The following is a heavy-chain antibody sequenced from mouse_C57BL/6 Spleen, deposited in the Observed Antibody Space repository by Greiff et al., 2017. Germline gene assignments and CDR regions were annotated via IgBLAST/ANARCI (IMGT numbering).Heavy chain of an antibody. J-gene: IGHJ1*03. V-gene: IGHV1-69*01. Sequence: VQLQQPGAELVMPGASVKLSCKASGYTFTSYWMHWVKQRPGQGLEWIGEIDPSDSYTNYNQKFKGKSTLTVDKSSSTAYMQLSSLTSEDSAVYYCAVNWDVRYFDVWGTGTTVTVSS. D-gene: IGHD4-1*01. CDR1: GYTFTSYW. CDR3: AVNWDVRYFDV. CDR2: IDPSDSYT.